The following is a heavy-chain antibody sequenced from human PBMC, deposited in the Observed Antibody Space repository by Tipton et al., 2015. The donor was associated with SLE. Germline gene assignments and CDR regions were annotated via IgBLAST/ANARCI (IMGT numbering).Heavy chain of an antibody. V-gene: IGHV1-69*01. CDR1: GGIFNSLS. CDR3: ARAAYYYGSGSYSKSPFDH. CDR2: IIPIFGTG. J-gene: IGHJ4*02. D-gene: IGHD3-10*01. Sequence: QSGPEVKKPGSSVKVSCKASGGIFNSLSINWVRQAPGQGLEWMGGIIPIFGTGNYAQKFLGRVMITADEATSTLYMELGSLRYEDTAVYYCARAAYYYGSGSYSKSPFDHWGQGTLVTASS.